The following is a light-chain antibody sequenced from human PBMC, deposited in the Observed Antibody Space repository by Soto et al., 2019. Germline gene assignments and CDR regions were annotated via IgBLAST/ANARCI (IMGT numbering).Light chain of an antibody. CDR1: SSDVGSYNL. CDR2: EVT. V-gene: IGLV2-23*02. J-gene: IGLJ2*01. Sequence: QSALTQPASVSGSPGQSITMSCTGSSSDVGSYNLVSWYQQYPGKAPKFIIYEVTKRPSGVSHRFSGSKSGNTASLTISGLQAEDEADYYCCSYAGNKNPVVFGGGTKVTVL. CDR3: CSYAGNKNPVV.